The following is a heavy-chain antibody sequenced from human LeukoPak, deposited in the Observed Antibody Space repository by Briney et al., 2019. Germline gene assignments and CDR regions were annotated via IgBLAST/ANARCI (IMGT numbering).Heavy chain of an antibody. CDR3: AKADMRNYYDSSGYFL. J-gene: IGHJ4*02. D-gene: IGHD3-22*01. CDR1: GFTFSSYS. CDR2: ISSSRSYI. V-gene: IGHV3-21*04. Sequence: GGSLRLSCAASGFTFSSYSMNWVRQAPGKGLEWVSSISSSRSYIYYADSVKGRFTISRDNGKNSLYMQRNRQRAEDTAVYYCAKADMRNYYDSSGYFLWGQGTLVTVSS.